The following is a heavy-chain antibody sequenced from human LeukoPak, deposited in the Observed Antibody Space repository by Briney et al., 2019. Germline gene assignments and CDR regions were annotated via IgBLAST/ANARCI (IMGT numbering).Heavy chain of an antibody. V-gene: IGHV4-4*07. CDR3: ARGPRATLPHH. CDR2: IYTSGST. D-gene: IGHD5/OR15-5a*01. J-gene: IGHJ5*02. Sequence: SETLSLTCTVSGGSISSYYWSWIRQPAGKGLEWIGRIYTSGSTNYNPSVKSRVAISLRTSRNQVSLNLTSVTAADTAVYYCARGPRATLPHHWGQGTLVTVSS. CDR1: GGSISSYY.